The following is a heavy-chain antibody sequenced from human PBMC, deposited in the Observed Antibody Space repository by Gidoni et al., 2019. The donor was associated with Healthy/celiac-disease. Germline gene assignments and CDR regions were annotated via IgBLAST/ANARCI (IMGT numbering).Heavy chain of an antibody. V-gene: IGHV6-1*01. CDR2: TYYRSKWYN. Sequence: QVQLQQSGPGLVKPSQTLSLTCAISGDSVSSNSAAWNWIRQSPSRGLEWLGRTYYRSKWYNDYAVSVKSRITINPDTSKNQFSLQLNSVTPEDTAVYYCAGYGTTHSSSSGNDAFDIWGQGTMVTVSS. J-gene: IGHJ3*02. D-gene: IGHD6-6*01. CDR3: AGYGTTHSSSSGNDAFDI. CDR1: GDSVSSNSAA.